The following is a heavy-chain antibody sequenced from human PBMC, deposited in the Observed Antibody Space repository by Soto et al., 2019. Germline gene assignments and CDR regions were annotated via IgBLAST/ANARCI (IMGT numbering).Heavy chain of an antibody. CDR3: AREDINESFFDS. CDR2: IYYTGHT. D-gene: IGHD2-8*01. Sequence: SETLSLTCSVSGGYISSGGNYWSWILQHPGKGLEWIGFIYYTGHTKYNAALKSRASISGDMSENQFYLTLTSVTAADTAVYYCAREDINESFFDSWGPGILVTVSS. J-gene: IGHJ4*02. CDR1: GGYISSGGNY. V-gene: IGHV4-31*03.